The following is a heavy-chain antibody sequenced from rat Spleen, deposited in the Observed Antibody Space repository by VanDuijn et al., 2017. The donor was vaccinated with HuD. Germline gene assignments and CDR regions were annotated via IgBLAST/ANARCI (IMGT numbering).Heavy chain of an antibody. J-gene: IGHJ3*01. CDR2: ITPGGGNT. Sequence: EVQLVESGGGLVQPGRSMKLSCAALRFTFSNYYMAWVRQAPTKGLEWVASITPGGGNTYYRDSVKGRFTISRNNAKSTLYLQMDSLRSEDTATYYCTRHFSPADYYSSFPVLYWGQGTLVTVSS. CDR1: RFTFSNYY. D-gene: IGHD1-2*01. CDR3: TRHFSPADYYSSFPVLY. V-gene: IGHV5-25*01.